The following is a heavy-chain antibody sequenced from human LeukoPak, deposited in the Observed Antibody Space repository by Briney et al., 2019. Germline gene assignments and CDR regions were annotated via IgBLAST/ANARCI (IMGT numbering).Heavy chain of an antibody. V-gene: IGHV3-23*01. CDR1: GFTFSSYD. CDR2: ISLSTDGT. Sequence: PGGSLRLSCAASGFTFSSYDMSWVRQAPGKGLEWVSSISLSTDGTTYADSVKGRFTISTDNAKKTIYLQMDSLRVEDTAIYYCAKALTRWAFDIWGRGTMVTVSS. CDR3: AKALTRWAFDI. J-gene: IGHJ3*02. D-gene: IGHD3-16*01.